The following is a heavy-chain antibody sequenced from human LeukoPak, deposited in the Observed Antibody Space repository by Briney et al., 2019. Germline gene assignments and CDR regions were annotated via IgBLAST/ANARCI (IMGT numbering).Heavy chain of an antibody. J-gene: IGHJ6*02. CDR1: GGSISSYY. Sequence: SETLSLTCTVSGGSISSYYWSWIRQPPGKGLEWIGYIYYSGSTNYNPSLKSRVTISVDTSKNQFSLKLSSVTAADTAVYYCARGESFYCSSTSCYTDGMDVRGQGTTVTVSS. CDR3: ARGESFYCSSTSCYTDGMDV. CDR2: IYYSGST. D-gene: IGHD2-2*02. V-gene: IGHV4-59*08.